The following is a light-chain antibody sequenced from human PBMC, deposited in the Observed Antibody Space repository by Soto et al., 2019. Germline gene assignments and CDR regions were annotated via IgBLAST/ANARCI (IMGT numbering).Light chain of an antibody. CDR3: SSYRGTSTPV. J-gene: IGLJ2*01. CDR1: STDVGAYNY. CDR2: DVT. V-gene: IGLV2-14*01. Sequence: SALTQPASVSGSPGQSITISCTGTSTDVGAYNYVSWYQQHPGKAPKLVIFDVTNRPSEVSDRFSGSKSGNTASLTISGLQFEDEADYYCSSYRGTSTPVFGGGTKVTV.